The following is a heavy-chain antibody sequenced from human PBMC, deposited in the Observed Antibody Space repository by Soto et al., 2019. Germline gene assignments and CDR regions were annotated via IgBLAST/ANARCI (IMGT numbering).Heavy chain of an antibody. J-gene: IGHJ6*03. Sequence: DVQLLESGGGLVQWGGSLRLSCVTSGFTFSTYGMAWVRQAPGKGLEWVSYGGSGGSRYYAESVKGRFTISRDNSKNTPSLEINSLRAEDTATYLFVKIKGRSYPYYYMDVWGKGTTVTVSS. D-gene: IGHD4-17*01. CDR3: VKIKGRSYPYYYMDV. CDR2: YGGSGGSR. CDR1: GFTFSTYG. V-gene: IGHV3-23*01.